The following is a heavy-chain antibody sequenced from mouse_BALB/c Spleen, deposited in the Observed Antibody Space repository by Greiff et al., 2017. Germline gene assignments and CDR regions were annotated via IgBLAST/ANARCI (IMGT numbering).Heavy chain of an antibody. CDR2: INPSNGGT. CDR1: GYTFTSYY. CDR3: TRGPVITTVDYAMDY. Sequence: QVQLQQSGAELVKPGASVKLSCKASGYTFTSYYMYWVKQRPGQGLEWIGEINPSNGGTNFNEKFKSKATLTVDKSSSTAYMQLSSLTSEDSAVYYCTRGPVITTVDYAMDYWGQGTSVTVSS. J-gene: IGHJ4*01. V-gene: IGHV1S81*02. D-gene: IGHD1-1*01.